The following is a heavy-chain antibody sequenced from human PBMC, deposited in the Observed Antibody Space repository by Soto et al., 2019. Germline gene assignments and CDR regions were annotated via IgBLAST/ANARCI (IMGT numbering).Heavy chain of an antibody. CDR1: GFTFSSYA. V-gene: IGHV3-23*01. CDR3: AKSHSGSYAEYFQH. CDR2: IGGSGGST. D-gene: IGHD1-26*01. J-gene: IGHJ1*01. Sequence: GGSLRLSCAASGFTFSSYAMSWVRQAPGKGLEWVSAIGGSGGSTYYADSVKCRFTISRDNSQNTLYLQMNSLRAEDTAVYYCAKSHSGSYAEYFQHCGQGTLVTVSS.